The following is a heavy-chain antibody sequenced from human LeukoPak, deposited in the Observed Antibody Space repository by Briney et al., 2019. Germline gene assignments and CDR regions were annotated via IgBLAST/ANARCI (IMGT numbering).Heavy chain of an antibody. D-gene: IGHD1-1*01. V-gene: IGHV3-30*03. J-gene: IGHJ4*02. CDR3: ARDLTGTYSFDY. CDR1: GFTFSSYS. Sequence: GGSLRLSCAASGFTFSSYSMNWVRQAPAMGLEWVAFISDDGRRQYYADSVKGRFTISRDNSKSTMSLQMDSLRAEDTAVYHCARDLTGTYSFDYWGQGTLVTVSS. CDR2: ISDDGRRQ.